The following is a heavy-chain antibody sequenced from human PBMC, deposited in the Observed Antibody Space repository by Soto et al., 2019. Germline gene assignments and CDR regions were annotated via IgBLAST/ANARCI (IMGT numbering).Heavy chain of an antibody. CDR3: VSQRTSVLTQAYFDY. D-gene: IGHD2-8*01. Sequence: SEPLSLTCSFAGGSVSNSNYYWGWIRQSPGKGLEWIGSVYYRGRSYSKSSVKSRVTISVDTSKNQFSLNLNSVTASDTAVYFCVSQRTSVLTQAYFDYWGPGALVTVSS. V-gene: IGHV4-39*01. CDR1: GGSVSNSNYY. J-gene: IGHJ4*02. CDR2: VYYRGRS.